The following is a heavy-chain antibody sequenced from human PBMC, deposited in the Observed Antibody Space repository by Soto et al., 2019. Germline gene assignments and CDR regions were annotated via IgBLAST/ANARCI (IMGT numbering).Heavy chain of an antibody. D-gene: IGHD3-10*01. Sequence: QVQLVQSGAEVKKPGASVKVSCKASGYSLTSHGITWVRQAPGQGREWMGCISAYNGHTNYAQKLQGRVTMTTDTSTSTAYMELRSLRSDDTAVYYWARDNGFGESDVWGQGTTVTVSS. V-gene: IGHV1-18*01. CDR2: ISAYNGHT. CDR3: ARDNGFGESDV. J-gene: IGHJ6*02. CDR1: GYSLTSHG.